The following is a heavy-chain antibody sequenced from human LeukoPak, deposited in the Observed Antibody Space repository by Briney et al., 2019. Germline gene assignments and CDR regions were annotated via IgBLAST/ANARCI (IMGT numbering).Heavy chain of an antibody. CDR1: GGSFSGYY. Sequence: SETLSLTCAVYGGSFSGYYWSWIRQPPGKGLEWIGEINHSGSTNYNPSLKSRVTISVDTSTNQFSLKPSSVAAADTAVYYCARGGYGDTEYFQHWGQGTLVTVSS. D-gene: IGHD4-17*01. J-gene: IGHJ1*01. V-gene: IGHV4-34*01. CDR2: INHSGST. CDR3: ARGGYGDTEYFQH.